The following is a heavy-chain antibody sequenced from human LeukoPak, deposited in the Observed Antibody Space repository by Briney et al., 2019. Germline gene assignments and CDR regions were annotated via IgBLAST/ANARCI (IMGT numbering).Heavy chain of an antibody. Sequence: SETLSLTCTVSGGSISYYYWTWIRQPAGKGLEWIGRINTSGSTNYNTSLRSRVTMSVDTSKNQFSLKLSSVTAADTAVYYCARGGRDTNNEREYDHWGQGTLVTVSS. CDR1: GGSISYYY. CDR2: INTSGST. J-gene: IGHJ4*02. D-gene: IGHD1/OR15-1a*01. V-gene: IGHV4-4*07. CDR3: ARGGRDTNNEREYDH.